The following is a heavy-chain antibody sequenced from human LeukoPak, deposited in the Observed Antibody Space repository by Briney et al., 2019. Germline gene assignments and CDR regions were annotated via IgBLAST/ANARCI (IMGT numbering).Heavy chain of an antibody. J-gene: IGHJ4*02. D-gene: IGHD2-15*01. V-gene: IGHV4-39*07. CDR3: TRVECSDGSCYTFDY. Sequence: SETLSLTCSVPGGSITSRTYYWGWIRQPPGKGLEWIGSIHYSGSTYYSPSLKSRVTISVDTSKNQFSLKLRSVTAADTAVYYCTRVECSDGSCYTFDYWGQGTLVIVSS. CDR1: GGSITSRTYY. CDR2: IHYSGST.